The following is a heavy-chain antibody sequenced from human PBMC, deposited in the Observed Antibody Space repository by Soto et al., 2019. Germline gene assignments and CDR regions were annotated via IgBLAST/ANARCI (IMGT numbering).Heavy chain of an antibody. J-gene: IGHJ6*03. D-gene: IGHD4-17*01. V-gene: IGHV4-61*01. Sequence: SETLSLTCTVSGGSVSSGSYYWSWIRQPPGKGLEWIGYIYYSGSTNYNPSLKSRVTISVDTSKNQFSLKLSSVTAADTAVYYCARHYTRATVWGIYYYYYYMDVWGKGTTVTVSS. CDR1: GGSVSSGSYY. CDR3: ARHYTRATVWGIYYYYYYMDV. CDR2: IYYSGST.